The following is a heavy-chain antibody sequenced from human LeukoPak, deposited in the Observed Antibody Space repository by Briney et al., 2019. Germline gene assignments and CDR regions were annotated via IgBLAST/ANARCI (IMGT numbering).Heavy chain of an antibody. V-gene: IGHV3-7*05. Sequence: GGSLRLSCAASGFTFSNYWMSWVRQAPGKGLEWVANIKPDGSEKYYVDSVKGRFTISRDNAKNSLYLQMNSLRAEDTAVYYCATGGRSGVAFESWGQGTLVTVSS. D-gene: IGHD2-15*01. J-gene: IGHJ4*02. CDR2: IKPDGSEK. CDR3: ATGGRSGVAFES. CDR1: GFTFSNYW.